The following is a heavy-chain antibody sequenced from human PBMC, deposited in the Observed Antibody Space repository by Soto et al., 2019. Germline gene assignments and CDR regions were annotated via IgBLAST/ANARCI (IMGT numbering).Heavy chain of an antibody. V-gene: IGHV1-8*01. J-gene: IGHJ6*03. D-gene: IGHD5-12*01. CDR3: ARVGDYSGYEAREYYYYYYMDV. CDR1: GYTFTSYD. Sequence: ASVKVSCKASGYTFTSYDINWVRQATGQGLEWMGWMNPNSGNTGYAQKFQGRVTMTRNTSISTAYMELSSLRSEDTAVYYCARVGDYSGYEAREYYYYYYMDVWGKGTTVTVSS. CDR2: MNPNSGNT.